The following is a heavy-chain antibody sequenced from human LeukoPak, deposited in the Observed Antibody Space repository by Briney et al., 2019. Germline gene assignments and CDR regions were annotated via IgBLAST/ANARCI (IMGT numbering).Heavy chain of an antibody. Sequence: GGSLRLSCTTSGFTFGDYSISWVRQAPGKGLYWVGVTRTKASGGTIEYAASVQGRFTISRDDSKSIAYLQMNSLKTEDTAVYYCSRDTFSTGWYSDHWGQGALVTVSS. J-gene: IGHJ4*02. V-gene: IGHV3-49*04. CDR1: GFTFGDYS. CDR3: SRDTFSTGWYSDH. D-gene: IGHD6-19*01. CDR2: TRTKASGGTI.